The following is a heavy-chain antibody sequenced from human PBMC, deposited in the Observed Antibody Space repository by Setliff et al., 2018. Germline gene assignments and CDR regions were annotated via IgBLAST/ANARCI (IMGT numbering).Heavy chain of an antibody. CDR1: GFTFSNYW. J-gene: IGHJ3*01. CDR2: INKDGSTT. D-gene: IGHD5-18*01. V-gene: IGHV3-74*03. CDR3: VRDRWKVMVNKGDDAFDL. Sequence: GGSLRLSCADSGFTFSNYWMHWVRQAPGKGLVWVSRINKDGSTTAYADSVKGRFTISRDNAKNSLDLQMDSLRGEDTAVYYCVRDRWKVMVNKGDDAFDLWGQGAMVTVSS.